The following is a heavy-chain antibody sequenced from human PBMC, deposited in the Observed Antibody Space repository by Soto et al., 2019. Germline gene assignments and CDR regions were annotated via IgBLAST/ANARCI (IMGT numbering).Heavy chain of an antibody. V-gene: IGHV3-30*18. J-gene: IGHJ6*03. CDR2: ISYDGSNK. CDR3: AKDGVPGSSSWYSLTYYYYMDV. Sequence: GGSLRLSCAASGFTFSSYGMHWVRQAPGKGLEWVAVISYDGSNKYYADSVKGRFTISRDNSKNTLYLQMNSLRAEDTAVYYCAKDGVPGSSSWYSLTYYYYMDVWGKGTTVTVCS. D-gene: IGHD6-13*01. CDR1: GFTFSSYG.